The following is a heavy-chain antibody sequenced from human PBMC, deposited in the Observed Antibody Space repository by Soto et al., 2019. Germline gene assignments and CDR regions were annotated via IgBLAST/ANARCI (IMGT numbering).Heavy chain of an antibody. CDR1: GFTFSNAW. CDR2: IKSKTDGGTT. Sequence: EVQLVESGGGLVKPGGSLRLSCAASGFTFSNAWMSWVRQAPGKGLEWVGRIKSKTDGGTTDYAAPVKGRFTISRDVSKNTLYLQMNSLKTEDTAVYYCTTERYDSSSWYTGNWFDPWGQGTLVTVSS. D-gene: IGHD6-13*01. V-gene: IGHV3-15*01. CDR3: TTERYDSSSWYTGNWFDP. J-gene: IGHJ5*02.